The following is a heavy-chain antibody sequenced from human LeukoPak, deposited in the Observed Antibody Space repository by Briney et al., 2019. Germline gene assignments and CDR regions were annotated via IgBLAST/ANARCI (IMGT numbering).Heavy chain of an antibody. V-gene: IGHV3-53*01. Sequence: PGGSLSLSCAASGFTVSENYMSWVRQARGKGLEWVSVMYSRGYTCYADSVKGRFTFTRDITKNTLYLQMNGLRTEDTAMYYCARDAPQVPAAGVLASWGQGTLVTVSS. CDR2: MYSRGYT. CDR1: GFTVSENY. J-gene: IGHJ5*02. D-gene: IGHD6-13*01. CDR3: ARDAPQVPAAGVLAS.